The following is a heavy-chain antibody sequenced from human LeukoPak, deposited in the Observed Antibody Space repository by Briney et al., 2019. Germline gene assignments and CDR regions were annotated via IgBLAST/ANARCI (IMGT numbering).Heavy chain of an antibody. CDR2: VYSSGST. J-gene: IGHJ4*02. V-gene: IGHV4-61*02. Sequence: SETLSLTCTVSGGSLSSGSYYWSWIRQPAGKGLEWIGRVYSSGSTNYNPSLKSRVSTSVDTSKNQFFLKLSSVTAADTAVYYCARYDSSGRIFDYWGQGTLVTVSS. CDR3: ARYDSSGRIFDY. D-gene: IGHD3-22*01. CDR1: GGSLSSGSYY.